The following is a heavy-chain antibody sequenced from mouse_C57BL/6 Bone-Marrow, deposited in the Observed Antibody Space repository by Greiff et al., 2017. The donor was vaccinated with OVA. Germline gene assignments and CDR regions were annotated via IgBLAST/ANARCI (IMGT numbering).Heavy chain of an antibody. CDR3: TTSYYYGIYAMDY. CDR2: IDPENGDT. D-gene: IGHD1-1*01. J-gene: IGHJ4*01. Sequence: VQLVESGAELVRPGASVKLSCTASGFNIKDDYMHWVKQRPEQGLEWIGWIDPENGDTEYASKFQGKATITADTSSNTAYPQLSSLTSEDTAVYYCTTSYYYGIYAMDYWGQGTSVTVSS. V-gene: IGHV14-4*01. CDR1: GFNIKDDY.